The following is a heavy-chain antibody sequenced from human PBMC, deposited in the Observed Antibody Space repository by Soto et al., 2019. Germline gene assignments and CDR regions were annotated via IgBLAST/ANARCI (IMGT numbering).Heavy chain of an antibody. CDR2: IWYDGSNK. CDR1: GFTFSSYG. J-gene: IGHJ6*02. CDR3: ARGEAAAGTYYYYGMDV. V-gene: IGHV3-33*01. D-gene: IGHD6-13*01. Sequence: PGGSLRLSCAASGFTFSSYGMHWVRQAPGKGLEWVAVIWYDGSNKYYADSVKGRFTISRDNSKNTLYLQMNSLRAEDTAVYYCARGEAAAGTYYYYGMDVWGQGTTVTVSS.